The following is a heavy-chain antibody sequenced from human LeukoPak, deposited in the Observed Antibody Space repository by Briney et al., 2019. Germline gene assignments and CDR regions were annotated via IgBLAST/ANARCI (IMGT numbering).Heavy chain of an antibody. CDR1: GGSFSGYY. V-gene: IGHV4-34*01. CDR3: ARGAGSLFDY. D-gene: IGHD6-6*01. Sequence: KPSETLSLTCAVHGGSFSGYYCSWIRQPPGKGLEWIGEIKHSRSTNYNPSLKSRVTISVDTSKNQFSLKLSSVTAADTAVYYCARGAGSLFDYWGQGTLVTVSS. J-gene: IGHJ4*02. CDR2: IKHSRST.